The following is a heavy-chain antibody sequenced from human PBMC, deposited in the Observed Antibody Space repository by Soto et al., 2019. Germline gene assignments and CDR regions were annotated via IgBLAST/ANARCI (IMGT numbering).Heavy chain of an antibody. CDR1: GGSISSGGYY. D-gene: IGHD3-10*01. CDR3: ARDMGYYGSGSYYKSAFDI. CDR2: IYYSGST. J-gene: IGHJ3*02. Sequence: QVQLQESGPGLVKPSQTLSLTCTVSGGSISSGGYYWSWIRQHPGKGLAWIGYIYYSGSTYYNPSLKSLVTISVDTSKNQFSLKLSSVTAADTAVYYCARDMGYYGSGSYYKSAFDIWGQGTMVTVSS. V-gene: IGHV4-31*01.